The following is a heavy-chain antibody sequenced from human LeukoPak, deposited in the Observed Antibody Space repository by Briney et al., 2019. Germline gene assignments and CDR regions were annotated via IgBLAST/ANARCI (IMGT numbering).Heavy chain of an antibody. V-gene: IGHV3-23*01. CDR1: GFTFSSYA. J-gene: IGHJ4*02. D-gene: IGHD6-13*01. CDR2: ISGSGGGT. CDR3: AKGGRYSSSWYYFDY. Sequence: GGSLRLSCAASGFTFSSYAMSWVRQAPGKGLEWVSAISGSGGGTHYADSVKGRFTISRDNSKNTLYLQMNSLRAEDTAVYYCAKGGRYSSSWYYFDYWGQGTLVTVSS.